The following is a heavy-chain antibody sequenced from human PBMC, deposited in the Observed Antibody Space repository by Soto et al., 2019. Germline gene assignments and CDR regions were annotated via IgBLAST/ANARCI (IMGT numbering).Heavy chain of an antibody. CDR2: MNPNSGDS. CDR1: GYTFTSYD. Sequence: QVQLVQSGAEVKRPGDSVRVSCKASGYTFTSYDINWVRQAPGQGLEWMGWMNPNSGDSGYAQKFQGRVTMTRNTSTSTAYIDLSSLTSEHTAVYYCARGGLLDVLRFLEWSPHCDYWRQGTLVTVSS. V-gene: IGHV1-8*01. D-gene: IGHD3-3*01. CDR3: ARGGLLDVLRFLEWSPHCDY. J-gene: IGHJ4*02.